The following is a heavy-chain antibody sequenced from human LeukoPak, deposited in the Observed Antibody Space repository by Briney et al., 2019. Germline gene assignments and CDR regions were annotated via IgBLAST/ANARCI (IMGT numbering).Heavy chain of an antibody. CDR3: ARDRLSRFFYY. CDR2: IFYDGNNK. J-gene: IGHJ4*02. Sequence: PGGSLRLSCAASGFTFSSNGIRWVRQAPGKGLEWVAVIFYDGNNKYYADSVKGRFTISRDTSGNTLYLQVNSLRAEDTAVYYCARDRLSRFFYYWGQGTLVTVSS. CDR1: GFTFSSNG. V-gene: IGHV3-33*01. D-gene: IGHD2/OR15-2a*01.